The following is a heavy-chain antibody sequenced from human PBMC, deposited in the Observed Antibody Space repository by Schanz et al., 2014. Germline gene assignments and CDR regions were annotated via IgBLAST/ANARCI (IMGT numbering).Heavy chain of an antibody. CDR1: GFNFGDYY. V-gene: IGHV3-7*01. CDR2: INPDGSGK. J-gene: IGHJ5*02. Sequence: DVQLVESGGGLVQSGGSLRLSCAASGFNFGDYYMTWVRQAPGKGLESVAKINPDGSGKYYVVSVEGRFTISRDNAKNTLYLQMSRLRVEDTAVYYCVRWGASWGQGTLVTVSS. D-gene: IGHD3-16*01. CDR3: VRWGAS.